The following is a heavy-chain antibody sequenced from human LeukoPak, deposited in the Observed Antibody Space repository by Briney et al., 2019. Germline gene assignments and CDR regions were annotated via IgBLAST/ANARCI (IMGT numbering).Heavy chain of an antibody. V-gene: IGHV1-2*02. CDR1: GYTFTGYY. CDR3: ARGREGTATDYYHYYYMDV. CDR2: INPNSGGT. Sequence: ASVKVSCKASGYTFTGYYMHWVRQAPGQGLEWMGWINPNSGGTNYAQKFQGRVTMTRDTSISTAYMELSRLRSDDTAVYYCARGREGTATDYYHYYYMDVWGKGTTVTVSS. J-gene: IGHJ6*03. D-gene: IGHD5-18*01.